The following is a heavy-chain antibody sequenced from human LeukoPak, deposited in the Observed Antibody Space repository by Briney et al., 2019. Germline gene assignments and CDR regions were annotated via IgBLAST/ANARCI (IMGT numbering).Heavy chain of an antibody. CDR1: GDSLSSNSAT. CDR3: VRGWGRFVDV. Sequence: SQTLTLTCAISGDSLSSNSATWNWNRQSPSRGLEWLGRTYYRSKWFNDNAVSMKSRITIDPDTSKSQFSLQLNSVTPEDTAVYYCVRGWGRFVDVWGKGTTVTVSS. D-gene: IGHD3-3*01. V-gene: IGHV6-1*01. J-gene: IGHJ6*04. CDR2: TYYRSKWFN.